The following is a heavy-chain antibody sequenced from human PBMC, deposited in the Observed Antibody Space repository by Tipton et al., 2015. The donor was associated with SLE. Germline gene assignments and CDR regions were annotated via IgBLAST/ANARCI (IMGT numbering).Heavy chain of an antibody. J-gene: IGHJ3*02. Sequence: TLSLTCPVSGGSISTGSYYWGWIRQPPGKGLEWIGSIYYSGTIYYNPSLISRVTISIDTSKNQFSLRLSSVTAADTALYYCARLDFNHDFWSGYAFDIWCQGTMVTVSS. CDR2: IYYSGTI. V-gene: IGHV4-39*07. D-gene: IGHD3-3*01. CDR1: GGSISTGSYY. CDR3: ARLDFNHDFWSGYAFDI.